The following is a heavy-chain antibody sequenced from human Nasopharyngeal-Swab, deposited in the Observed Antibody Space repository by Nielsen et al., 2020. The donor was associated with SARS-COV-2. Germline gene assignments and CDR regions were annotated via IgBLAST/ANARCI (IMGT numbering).Heavy chain of an antibody. CDR3: ASLRSAPGDDAFDI. CDR1: GGSISSGGYS. Sequence: SQTLSLTCAVSGGSISSGGYSWSWIRQPPGKGLEWIGYIYHSGSTYYNPSLKSRVTISVDRSKNQFSLKLSSVTAADTAVYYCASLRSAPGDDAFDIRGQGTMVTVSS. V-gene: IGHV4-30-2*01. D-gene: IGHD4-17*01. CDR2: IYHSGST. J-gene: IGHJ3*02.